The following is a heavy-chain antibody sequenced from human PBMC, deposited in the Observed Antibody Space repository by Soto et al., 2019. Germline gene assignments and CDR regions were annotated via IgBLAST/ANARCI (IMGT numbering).Heavy chain of an antibody. V-gene: IGHV1-69*13. Sequence: GASVKVSCKASGGTFSSYAISWVRQAPGQGLEWMGGIIPIFGTANYAQKFQGRVTITADESTSTAYMELSSLRSEDTAVYYCARGLMTTVTTDYYGMDVWGQGTTVTVSS. D-gene: IGHD4-17*01. J-gene: IGHJ6*02. CDR2: IIPIFGTA. CDR1: GGTFSSYA. CDR3: ARGLMTTVTTDYYGMDV.